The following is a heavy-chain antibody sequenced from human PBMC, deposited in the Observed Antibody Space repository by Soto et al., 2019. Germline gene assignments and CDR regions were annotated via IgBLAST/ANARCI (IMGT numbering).Heavy chain of an antibody. D-gene: IGHD3-10*01. CDR1: EFTFSTYA. V-gene: IGHV3-48*01. J-gene: IGHJ6*03. CDR2: ISSSSQNI. Sequence: EVQLVESGGGLVQPGGSLRLSCAASEFTFSTYAMNWVRQAPGKGLEWVSYISSSSQNIRYADSVKGRFTIPRDNAKNSLYLQMNSLRAEDTAVYYWARDQSRGQVFYYYMDVWGKGTTVTVSS. CDR3: ARDQSRGQVFYYYMDV.